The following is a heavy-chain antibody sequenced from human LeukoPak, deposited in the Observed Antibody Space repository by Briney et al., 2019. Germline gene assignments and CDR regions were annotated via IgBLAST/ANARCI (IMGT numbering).Heavy chain of an antibody. J-gene: IGHJ4*02. CDR1: GFTFSSYG. V-gene: IGHV3-30*18. Sequence: PGGSLRLSCAASGFTFSSYGMHWVRQAPGKGLEWVAVISYDGSNKYYADSVKGRFTISRDNSKNTLYLQMNSLRAEDTAVYYCANAPTYYYDSSGYGLIDYWGQGTLVTVSS. D-gene: IGHD3-22*01. CDR3: ANAPTYYYDSSGYGLIDY. CDR2: ISYDGSNK.